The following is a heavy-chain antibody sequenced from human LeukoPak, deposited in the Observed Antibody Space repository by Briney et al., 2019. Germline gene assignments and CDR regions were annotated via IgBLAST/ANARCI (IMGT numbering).Heavy chain of an antibody. CDR3: ARDSVSGFTYGFPNYLDY. V-gene: IGHV1-69*04. CDR2: IIPVLGIT. J-gene: IGHJ4*02. CDR1: RGTFSGYA. Sequence: SSVKVSCKASRGTFSGYAFDWVRPAAGQGRAWMGRIIPVLGITNSAQKFQGRVTITADKSTSTAYMELSSLKSDDTAVYYCARDSVSGFTYGFPNYLDYWGQGTLVTLSS. D-gene: IGHD5-18*01.